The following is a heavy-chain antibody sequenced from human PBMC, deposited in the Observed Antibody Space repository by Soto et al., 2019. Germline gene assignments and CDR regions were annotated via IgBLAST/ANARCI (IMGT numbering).Heavy chain of an antibody. D-gene: IGHD1-1*01. CDR2: VSYDGSNQ. V-gene: IGHV3-30*03. Sequence: QVQVVESGGGVVQPGRSLRLSCAASGFTFSSYAIHWVRQAPGKGLEWVAVVSYDGSNQYYADSVKGRFTISRDNSKNTLELQMSSLRAEDTAIYYCATALAVQKWVYYALDEWGQVTAVTVAS. CDR3: ATALAVQKWVYYALDE. CDR1: GFTFSSYA. J-gene: IGHJ6*02.